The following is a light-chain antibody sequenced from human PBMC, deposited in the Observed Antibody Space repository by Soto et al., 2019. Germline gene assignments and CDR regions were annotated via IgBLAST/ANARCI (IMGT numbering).Light chain of an antibody. CDR3: QQYSKWPPT. CDR1: QSVTSN. J-gene: IGKJ1*01. CDR2: GAS. V-gene: IGKV3-15*01. Sequence: IVMTQSPATLSVSPGGRATLSCRASQSVTSNFAWYQQKPGQAPRLLIYGASTRATDIPARFSGSGSGTEFTLTISSLQSNDFAVDYCQQYSKWPPTFGEGTKVEI.